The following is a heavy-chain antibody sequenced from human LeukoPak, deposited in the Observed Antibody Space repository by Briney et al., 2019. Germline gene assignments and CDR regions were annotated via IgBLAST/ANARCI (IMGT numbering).Heavy chain of an antibody. J-gene: IGHJ4*02. CDR2: IYYSGST. V-gene: IGHV4-39*01. CDR3: ARSDSSSFDY. Sequence: KPSETLSLTCTVSGGSISSSSYYWGWIRQPPGKGLEWIGSIYYSGSTYYNPSLKSRVTISVDTSKNQFSLKLSSVTAADTAVYYCARSDSSSFDYWGQGTLVTVSS. CDR1: GGSISSSSYY. D-gene: IGHD6-13*01.